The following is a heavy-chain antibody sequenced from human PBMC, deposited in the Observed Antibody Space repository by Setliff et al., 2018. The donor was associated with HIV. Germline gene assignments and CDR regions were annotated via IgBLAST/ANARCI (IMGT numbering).Heavy chain of an antibody. D-gene: IGHD4-17*01. CDR1: GFTLRSYG. CDR2: LWFDGIRK. J-gene: IGHJ6*02. V-gene: IGHV3-33*06. CDR3: AKDFQWSTVNTPLNYQYGMDV. Sequence: GGSLRLSCAVSGFTLRSYGIHWVRQAPGKGLEWVTVLWFDGIRKYYADSVKGRFTISRDDSKNTVYLQMNSLRAEDTAVYYCAKDFQWSTVNTPLNYQYGMDVWGQGTTVTVSS.